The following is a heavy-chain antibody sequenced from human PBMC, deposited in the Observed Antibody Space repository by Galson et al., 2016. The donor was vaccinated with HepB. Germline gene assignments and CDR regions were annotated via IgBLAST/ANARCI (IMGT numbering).Heavy chain of an antibody. CDR2: ISAYNGNT. Sequence: SVKVSCKASGYTFTTYGISWVRQAPGQGLEWMGWISAYNGNTSYAQKLQGRVTMTTDTSTSTAYMELRSLRSDDPAVYYCARDHRKIQYQLLEIYYYYYAMDVWGQGTTVTVSS. D-gene: IGHD2-2*01. V-gene: IGHV1-18*01. J-gene: IGHJ6*02. CDR1: GYTFTTYG. CDR3: ARDHRKIQYQLLEIYYYYYAMDV.